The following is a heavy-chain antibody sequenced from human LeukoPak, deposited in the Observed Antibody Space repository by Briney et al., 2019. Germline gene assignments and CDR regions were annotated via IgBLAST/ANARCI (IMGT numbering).Heavy chain of an antibody. Sequence: ASVKVSCKASGYTFTSYGISWVRQATGQGLEWMGWMNPNSGNTGYAQKFQGRVTMTRNTSISTAYMELSSLRSEDTAVYYCARRGAGYYDFWSGYPSHFDYWGQGTLVTVSS. V-gene: IGHV1-8*02. CDR3: ARRGAGYYDFWSGYPSHFDY. D-gene: IGHD3-3*01. J-gene: IGHJ4*02. CDR1: GYTFTSYG. CDR2: MNPNSGNT.